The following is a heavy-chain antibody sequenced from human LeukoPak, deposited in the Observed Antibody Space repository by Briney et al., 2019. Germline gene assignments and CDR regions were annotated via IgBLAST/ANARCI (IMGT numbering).Heavy chain of an antibody. Sequence: ASVKVSSKPSGYTFTVYYMHWVRQAPGQGLEWMGWINPNTGGTNYAQKFQGRVTMTSDTSISTAYMELSSLKSDDTAMYYCARAPMIVVVFPPRLDFWGQGTLVTVSS. CDR1: GYTFTVYY. CDR3: ARAPMIVVVFPPRLDF. V-gene: IGHV1-2*02. CDR2: INPNTGGT. J-gene: IGHJ4*02. D-gene: IGHD3-22*01.